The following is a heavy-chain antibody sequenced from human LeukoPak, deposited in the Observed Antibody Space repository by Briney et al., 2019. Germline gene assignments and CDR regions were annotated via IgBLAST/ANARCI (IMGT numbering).Heavy chain of an antibody. Sequence: EASVKASCKASGYTFTGYYMHWVRQAPGQGLEWMGWINPNSGGTNYAQKFQGRVTMTRDTSISTAYMELSRLRSDDTAVYYCARTTGYYYFDYWGQGTLVTVSS. CDR1: GYTFTGYY. V-gene: IGHV1-2*02. J-gene: IGHJ4*02. CDR3: ARTTGYYYFDY. CDR2: INPNSGGT. D-gene: IGHD6-25*01.